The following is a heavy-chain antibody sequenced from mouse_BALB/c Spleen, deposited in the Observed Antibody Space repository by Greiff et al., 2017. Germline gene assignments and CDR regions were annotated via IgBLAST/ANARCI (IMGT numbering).Heavy chain of an antibody. CDR1: GYTFTSYW. Sequence: VQLQQSGAELAKPGASVKMSCKASGYTFTSYWMHWVKQRPGQGLEWIGYINPSTGYTEYNQKFKDKATLTADKSSSTAYMQLSSLTSEDSAVYYCARFGHGKRYFDYWGQGTTLTVSS. CDR3: ARFGHGKRYFDY. CDR2: INPSTGYT. V-gene: IGHV1-7*01. D-gene: IGHD2-1*01. J-gene: IGHJ2*01.